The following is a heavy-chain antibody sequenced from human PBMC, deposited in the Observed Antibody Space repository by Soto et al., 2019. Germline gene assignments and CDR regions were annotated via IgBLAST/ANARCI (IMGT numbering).Heavy chain of an antibody. J-gene: IGHJ5*02. CDR3: ARGSFHYDYVWGSYRPQGWFDP. V-gene: IGHV4-39*07. CDR2: LDYSGTA. Sequence: XETLSLTCNVSGVPISSTSYNGGWIRQPPGKGLEWIGTLDYSGTAHYNPSLKSRINISVDTSKNQFSLKLSSVTAADTAVYYCARGSFHYDYVWGSYRPQGWFDPWGQGTLVTVSS. CDR1: GVPISSTSYN. D-gene: IGHD3-16*02.